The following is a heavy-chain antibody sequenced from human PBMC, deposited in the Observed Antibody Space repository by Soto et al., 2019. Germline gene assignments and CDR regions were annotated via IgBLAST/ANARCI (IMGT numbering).Heavy chain of an antibody. CDR1: GFTFSSYG. V-gene: IGHV3-33*01. D-gene: IGHD5-18*01. CDR2: IWYDGSNK. J-gene: IGHJ4*02. Sequence: QVQLVESGGGVVQPGRSLRLSCAASGFTFSSYGMHWVRQAPGKGLEWVAVIWYDGSNKYYADSVKGRFTISRDNSKNTLYLQMNSVRAEDTAVYYCAREPLTVDTAMTFDYWGQGTLVTVSS. CDR3: AREPLTVDTAMTFDY.